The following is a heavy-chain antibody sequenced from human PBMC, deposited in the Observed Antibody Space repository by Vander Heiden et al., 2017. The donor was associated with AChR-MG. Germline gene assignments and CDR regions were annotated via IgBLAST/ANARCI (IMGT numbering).Heavy chain of an antibody. D-gene: IGHD7-27*01. V-gene: IGHV3-23*01. J-gene: IGHJ3*02. Sequence: VQLLESGGDLVQPAESLRLSCLASGFTFSTYGMTWLRQAPGKGLEWVSSISGSGATTDYADSVKGRFTISRDNSKNTLYLQMNSLRVEDTAVYFCAKRPLGAAFDIWGQWKMVTVSS. CDR3: AKRPLGAAFDI. CDR1: GFTFSTYG. CDR2: ISGSGATT.